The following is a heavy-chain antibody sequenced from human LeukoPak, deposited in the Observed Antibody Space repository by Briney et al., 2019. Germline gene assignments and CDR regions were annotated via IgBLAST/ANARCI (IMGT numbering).Heavy chain of an antibody. V-gene: IGHV1-18*01. Sequence: GASVKVSCKXSGYTFTSYGIGWVRQAPGQGLEWMGWISAYNGNTNYAQKLQGRVTMTTDTSTSTAYMELRSLRSDDTAVYYCARDRVDYDFWSAQSHWGQGTLVTVSS. CDR3: ARDRVDYDFWSAQSH. CDR1: GYTFTSYG. J-gene: IGHJ4*02. CDR2: ISAYNGNT. D-gene: IGHD3-3*01.